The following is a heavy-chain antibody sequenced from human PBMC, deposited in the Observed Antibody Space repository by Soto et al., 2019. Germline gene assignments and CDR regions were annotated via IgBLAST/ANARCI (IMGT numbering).Heavy chain of an antibody. Sequence: SETLSLTCTVSGGSISSSSYYWGWLRQPPGKGLEWIGSIYYSGSTYYNPALKSRVTISVDTSKNQFSLKLSSVTAADTAVYYCAASQSVAASYWYFDLWGRGTLVTVSS. CDR3: AASQSVAASYWYFDL. J-gene: IGHJ2*01. CDR1: GGSISSSSYY. CDR2: IYYSGST. V-gene: IGHV4-39*07. D-gene: IGHD6-6*01.